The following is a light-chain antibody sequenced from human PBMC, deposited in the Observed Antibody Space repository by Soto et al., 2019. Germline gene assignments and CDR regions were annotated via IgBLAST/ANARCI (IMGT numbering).Light chain of an antibody. J-gene: IGKJ4*01. V-gene: IGKV3-15*01. CDR1: QSVSSN. Sequence: EIVMTQSLATLSVSPGERATLSCRGSQSVSSNLAWYQQKPGQALRLRIYGASTRATGIPARFSGSGSGTEFTLTISSLQSEDFAVYYCQQYNNWPLTFGGGTKVEIK. CDR2: GAS. CDR3: QQYNNWPLT.